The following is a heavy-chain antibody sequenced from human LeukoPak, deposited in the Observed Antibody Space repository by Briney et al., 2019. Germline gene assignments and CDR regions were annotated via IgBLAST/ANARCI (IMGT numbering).Heavy chain of an antibody. CDR1: GYSFTNYW. Sequence: GESLKISCRDSGYSFTNYWIAWVRQMPGKGLEWMGIIFLGDTYTEYTPSFEGQVTISADKSTSTAYLQWSSLKASDTAIYYCAKRLRDGYNSDPYYFDQWGLGTLVTVSS. V-gene: IGHV5-51*01. CDR3: AKRLRDGYNSDPYYFDQ. CDR2: IFLGDTYT. J-gene: IGHJ4*02. D-gene: IGHD5-24*01.